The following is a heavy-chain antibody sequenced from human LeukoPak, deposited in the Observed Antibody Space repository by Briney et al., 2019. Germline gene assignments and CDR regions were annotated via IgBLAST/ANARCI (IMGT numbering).Heavy chain of an antibody. Sequence: PSQTLSLTCTVSGGSISSGDSYWSWIRQPPGKGLEYIGYIYYSGSTNYNPSLKSRVTISVDTSKNQFSLKLSSVTAADTAVYYCARGHYRGTYPLHWFDPWGQGTLVTVSS. J-gene: IGHJ5*02. D-gene: IGHD1-26*01. CDR3: ARGHYRGTYPLHWFDP. CDR2: IYYSGST. CDR1: GGSISSGDSY. V-gene: IGHV4-61*08.